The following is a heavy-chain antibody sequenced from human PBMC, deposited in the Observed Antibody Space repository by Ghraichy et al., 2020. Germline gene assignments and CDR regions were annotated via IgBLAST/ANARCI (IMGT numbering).Heavy chain of an antibody. Sequence: GGSLRLSCAASGFTVTTYGMHWVRQAPGKGLEWVALIWYDARNKDYADSVKGRFTISRDNSRNTVYLDMSSLRPEDTGVYYCARDPYHFAPSDYFGMDVWGQGPTVTVSS. V-gene: IGHV3-33*01. CDR3: ARDPYHFAPSDYFGMDV. J-gene: IGHJ6*02. D-gene: IGHD3/OR15-3a*01. CDR1: GFTVTTYG. CDR2: IWYDARNK.